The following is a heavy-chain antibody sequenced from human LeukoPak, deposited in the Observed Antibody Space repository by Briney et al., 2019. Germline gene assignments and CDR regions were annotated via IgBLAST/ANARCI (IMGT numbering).Heavy chain of an antibody. J-gene: IGHJ6*02. D-gene: IGHD3-16*01. CDR2: IHYSGKA. CDR3: ARFGVDYDMDV. Sequence: PSETLSLTCTVSGGSISGHYWTWVRQPPGEGLEWIGQIHYSGKADYNPSLRSRITILVDTSKNQMSLKVTSVTAADTAVYYCARFGVDYDMDVWGQGTTVTVS. V-gene: IGHV4-59*11. CDR1: GGSISGHY.